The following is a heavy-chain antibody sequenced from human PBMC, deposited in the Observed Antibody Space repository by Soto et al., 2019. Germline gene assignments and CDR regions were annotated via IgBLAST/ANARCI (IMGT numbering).Heavy chain of an antibody. CDR2: IYPGGST. CDR3: ARGYYYIS. J-gene: IGHJ5*02. Sequence: GGSLRLSFTASGFTFSNYWMHWVRQAPGKGLEWVSVIYPGGSTYYADSVKGRFTISRDSSKNTLYLQINTLRAEDTALYYCARGYYYISWGQGTLVTVSS. V-gene: IGHV3-53*01. D-gene: IGHD3-22*01. CDR1: GFTFSNYW.